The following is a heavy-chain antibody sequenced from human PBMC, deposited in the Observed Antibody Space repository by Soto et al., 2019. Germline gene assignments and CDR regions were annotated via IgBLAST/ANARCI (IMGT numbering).Heavy chain of an antibody. Sequence: QVQLQQWGAGLLKPSETLSLTCAVYGGSFSGYYWSWIRQPPGKGLEWIGKINHSGSTNYTPSLRCRVTISXXTXXSRFXXXXXXXXXXXXXXXXXXXXXXXXXXSCRFHWFDPWGQGTLVTVSS. J-gene: IGHJ5*02. CDR3: XXXXXXXXXSCRFHWFDP. CDR1: GGSFSGYY. CDR2: INHSGST. V-gene: IGHV4-34*01.